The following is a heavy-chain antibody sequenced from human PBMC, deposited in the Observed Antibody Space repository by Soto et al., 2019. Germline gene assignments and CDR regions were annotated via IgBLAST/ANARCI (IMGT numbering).Heavy chain of an antibody. CDR2: IYDSGSP. V-gene: IGHV4-31*03. J-gene: IGHJ4*02. CDR3: ARVRENYFDS. Sequence: KPSETLSLTCTVSGGSISSDGDYYRWSWIRQHPGKGLEWIGYIYDSGSPYYHPSLESRVTVSVDTSKNQFSLKLSSLTAADTAVYYCARVRENYFDSWGQGILVTVSS. CDR1: GGSISSDGDYYR.